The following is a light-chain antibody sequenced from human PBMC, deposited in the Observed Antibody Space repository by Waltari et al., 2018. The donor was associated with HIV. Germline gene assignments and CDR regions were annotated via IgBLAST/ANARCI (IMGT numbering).Light chain of an antibody. CDR3: CSYAGSPYV. J-gene: IGLJ1*01. Sequence: QSALTPPAPVSRSPGQSIPLPSTATSSHVGSYTLVPWYQHHPGKAPKLMIYEVSQRPSGISNRFSGSKSGNTASLTISGLQAEDEADYYCCSYAGSPYVFGTGTKVTVL. CDR2: EVS. V-gene: IGLV2-23*02. CDR1: SSHVGSYTL.